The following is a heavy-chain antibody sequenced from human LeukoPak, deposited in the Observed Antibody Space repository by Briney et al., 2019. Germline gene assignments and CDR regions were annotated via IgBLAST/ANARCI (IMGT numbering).Heavy chain of an antibody. J-gene: IGHJ4*02. D-gene: IGHD5-12*01. CDR1: GFTFSSYA. Sequence: GGSLRLSCAASGFTFSSYAMSWVRQAPGKGLEWVSAISGSGGSTYYADSVKGRFTISRDNSKNTLYLQMNSLRAEDTAVYYCARDGGYSGYDYQEFDYWGQGTLVTVSS. V-gene: IGHV3-23*01. CDR2: ISGSGGST. CDR3: ARDGGYSGYDYQEFDY.